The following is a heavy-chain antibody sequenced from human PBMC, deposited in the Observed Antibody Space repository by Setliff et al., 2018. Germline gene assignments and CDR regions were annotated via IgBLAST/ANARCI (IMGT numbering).Heavy chain of an antibody. Sequence: SETLSLTCTVSGGSISNYYWSWIRQPAGKGLEWIGRTYTSGSTNYNPSLKSRVTMSVDTSKNQFSPKLSSVTAADTAVYYCARKGISALSGAFDMWGQGTMVTVSS. CDR1: GGSISNYY. J-gene: IGHJ3*02. CDR2: TYTSGST. D-gene: IGHD1-26*01. CDR3: ARKGISALSGAFDM. V-gene: IGHV4-4*07.